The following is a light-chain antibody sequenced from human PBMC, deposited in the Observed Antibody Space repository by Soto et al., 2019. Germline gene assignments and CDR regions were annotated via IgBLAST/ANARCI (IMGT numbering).Light chain of an antibody. CDR3: QQYENLPT. V-gene: IGKV1-33*01. Sequence: DVLMTQSPSTLSASVGDRVTITCRANQDVSSWLAWYQQKPGRAPKLLIYDASNLEAGVPSRFRGSGSGTDFTFTISRLQPEDIATYYCQQYENLPTFGQGTRLEIK. CDR1: QDVSSW. CDR2: DAS. J-gene: IGKJ5*01.